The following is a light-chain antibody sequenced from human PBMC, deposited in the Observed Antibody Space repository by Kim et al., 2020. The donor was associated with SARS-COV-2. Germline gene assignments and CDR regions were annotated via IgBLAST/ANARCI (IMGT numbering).Light chain of an antibody. Sequence: GGTVTRTCGLRSGSVSTSYYPSWYQQTPGQAPRTLIYSTNTRSSGVPDRFSGSILGNKAALTITGAQADDESDYYCVLYMGSGIWVFGGGTKLTVL. CDR3: VLYMGSGIWV. J-gene: IGLJ3*02. V-gene: IGLV8-61*01. CDR2: STN. CDR1: SGSVSTSYY.